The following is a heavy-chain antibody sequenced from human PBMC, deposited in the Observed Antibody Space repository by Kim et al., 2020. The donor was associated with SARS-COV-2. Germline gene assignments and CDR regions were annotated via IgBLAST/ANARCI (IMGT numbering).Heavy chain of an antibody. CDR2: ISSSIDYT. CDR1: GFTFSDYY. V-gene: IGHV3-11*05. CDR3: ARGSLGSSSWYYFDY. Sequence: GGSLRLSCAASGFTFSDYYMSWIRQAPGKGLEWVSYISSSIDYTNYADSLNGRFTISRDNAKNSLYLQMNSLRADDTAVYYCARGSLGSSSWYYFDYWG. D-gene: IGHD6-13*01. J-gene: IGHJ4*01.